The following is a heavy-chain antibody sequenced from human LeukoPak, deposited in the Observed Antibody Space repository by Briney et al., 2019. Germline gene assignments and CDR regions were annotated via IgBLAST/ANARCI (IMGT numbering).Heavy chain of an antibody. D-gene: IGHD1-26*01. CDR1: GFTFDNYA. Sequence: GGSLGLSCAASGFTFDNYAMSWVRQAPGKGLEWVSAISGSGTRTYYTDSLKGRVTISRDNSKNMLYLFMSGLRVEDTAVYFRAKDEWETTPYYFDYWGQGTLVTVSS. CDR2: ISGSGTRT. V-gene: IGHV3-23*01. J-gene: IGHJ4*02. CDR3: AKDEWETTPYYFDY.